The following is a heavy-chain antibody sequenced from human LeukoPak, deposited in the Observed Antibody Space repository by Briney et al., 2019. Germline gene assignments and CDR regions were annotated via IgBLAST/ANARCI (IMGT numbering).Heavy chain of an antibody. D-gene: IGHD6-13*01. Sequence: SETLSLTCSISGGSIISYYWSWIRQPPGRGPEWIGYVYYSGSTNYNPSLKSRVTISVDTSKSQVSLKLTSVTAADTAVYYCARNRLGYSSSWYRYPFDYWGQGTLVTVSS. CDR2: VYYSGST. V-gene: IGHV4-59*01. CDR3: ARNRLGYSSSWYRYPFDY. J-gene: IGHJ4*02. CDR1: GGSIISYY.